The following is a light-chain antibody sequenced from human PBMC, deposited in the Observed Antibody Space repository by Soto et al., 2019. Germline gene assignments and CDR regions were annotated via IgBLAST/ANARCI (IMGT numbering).Light chain of an antibody. CDR1: SSDVGGYDY. J-gene: IGLJ1*01. CDR2: EVT. CDR3: SSYAGSNIGV. V-gene: IGLV2-8*01. Sequence: QSVLTQPPSASGSPGQSVTISCTGTSSDVGGYDYVSWYQRHPGKAPKLMIYEVTKRPSGVPDRFSGSKSGNTASLTVSGLQAEDEADYYCSSYAGSNIGVFGTGTKLTVL.